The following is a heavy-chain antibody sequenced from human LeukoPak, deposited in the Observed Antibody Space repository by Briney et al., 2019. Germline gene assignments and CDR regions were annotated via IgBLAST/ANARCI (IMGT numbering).Heavy chain of an antibody. J-gene: IGHJ5*02. CDR1: GGSISSYY. Sequence: PSETLSLTCTVSGGSISSYYWSGIRQPPGKGLEWIGYIYYSGSTNYNPSLKSRVTISVDTSKNQFSLKLSSVTAADTAVYYCARTSPRVHGEWLLYRYRPWFDPWGQGTLVTVSS. V-gene: IGHV4-59*01. CDR3: ARTSPRVHGEWLLYRYRPWFDP. D-gene: IGHD3-3*01. CDR2: IYYSGST.